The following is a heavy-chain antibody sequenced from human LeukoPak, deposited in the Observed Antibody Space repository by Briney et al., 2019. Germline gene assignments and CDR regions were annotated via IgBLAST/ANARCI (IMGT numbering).Heavy chain of an antibody. V-gene: IGHV3-21*01. Sequence: GGSLRLSCAASGFTISSYSMNWVRQAPGKGLEWVSSISSSSSYIYYADSVKGRFTISRDNAKNSLYLQMNSLRAEDTAVYYCARGAGYCSSTSCPLYYYYGMDVWGQGTTVTVSS. CDR2: ISSSSSYI. J-gene: IGHJ6*02. D-gene: IGHD2-2*01. CDR3: ARGAGYCSSTSCPLYYYYGMDV. CDR1: GFTISSYS.